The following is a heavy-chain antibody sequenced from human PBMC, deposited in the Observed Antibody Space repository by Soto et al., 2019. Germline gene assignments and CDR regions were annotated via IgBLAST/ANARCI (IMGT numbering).Heavy chain of an antibody. CDR3: ARAVNHDSSGYHNWFDP. D-gene: IGHD3-22*01. CDR2: ISAYNGNT. Sequence: ASVKVSCKASGYTFTSYGISWVRQAPGQGLEWMGWISAYNGNTNYAQKLQGRVTMTTDTSTSTAYMELRSLRSDDTAVYYCARAVNHDSSGYHNWFDPWGQGTLVTVSS. V-gene: IGHV1-18*01. J-gene: IGHJ5*02. CDR1: GYTFTSYG.